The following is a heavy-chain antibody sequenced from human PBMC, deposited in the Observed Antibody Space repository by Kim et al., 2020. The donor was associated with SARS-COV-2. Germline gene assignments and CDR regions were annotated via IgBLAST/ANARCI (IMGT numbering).Heavy chain of an antibody. CDR3: AKSLNGDYGAGDY. Sequence: LSLTCAASGFTFSSYGMHWVRQAPGKGLEWVAVISYDGSNKYYADSVKGRFTISRDNSKNTLYLQMNSLRAEDTAVYYCAKSLNGDYGAGDYWGQGT. J-gene: IGHJ4*02. V-gene: IGHV3-30*18. CDR1: GFTFSSYG. CDR2: ISYDGSNK. D-gene: IGHD4-17*01.